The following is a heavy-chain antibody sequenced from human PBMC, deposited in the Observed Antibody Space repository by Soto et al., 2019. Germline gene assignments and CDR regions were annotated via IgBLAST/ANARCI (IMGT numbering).Heavy chain of an antibody. CDR2: IYYSGST. V-gene: IGHV4-59*08. CDR1: GGSISSYY. D-gene: IGHD3-16*02. J-gene: IGHJ4*02. CDR3: ARNMITFGGVIAHFDY. Sequence: QVQLQESGPGLVKPSETLSLTCTVSGGSISSYYWSWIRQPPGKGLEWIGYIYYSGSTNYNPSLKSRVTISVDTSKNQFSLKLSSVTAADTAVYYCARNMITFGGVIAHFDYWGQGTLVTVSS.